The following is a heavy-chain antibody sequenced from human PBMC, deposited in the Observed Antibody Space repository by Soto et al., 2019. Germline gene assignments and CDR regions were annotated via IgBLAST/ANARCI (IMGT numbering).Heavy chain of an antibody. V-gene: IGHV3-9*01. Sequence: PGGSLRLSCVASGFTFDDYAMHWVRQAPGKGLEWVSGISFNSGSIGYAESVKGRFTISRDNARNSLYLQMNSLRAEDTALYYCARDLEENQLLYDVLDFWGQGTMVTV. CDR3: ARDLEENQLLYDVLDF. J-gene: IGHJ3*01. CDR2: ISFNSGSI. CDR1: GFTFDDYA. D-gene: IGHD2-2*01.